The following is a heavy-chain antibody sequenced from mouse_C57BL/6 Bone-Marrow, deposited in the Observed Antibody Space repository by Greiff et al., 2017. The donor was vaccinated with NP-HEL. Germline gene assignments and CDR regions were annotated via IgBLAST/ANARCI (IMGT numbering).Heavy chain of an antibody. J-gene: IGHJ1*03. CDR2: INSDGGST. Sequence: EVNVVESGGGLVQPGESLKLSCESNEYEFPSHDMSWVRKTPEKRLELVAAINSDGGSTYYPDTMERRFIISRDNTKKTLYLQMSSLRSEDTALYYCARLIDGYYVGYWYFDVWGTGTTVTVSS. CDR1: EYEFPSHD. D-gene: IGHD2-3*01. V-gene: IGHV5-2*01. CDR3: ARLIDGYYVGYWYFDV.